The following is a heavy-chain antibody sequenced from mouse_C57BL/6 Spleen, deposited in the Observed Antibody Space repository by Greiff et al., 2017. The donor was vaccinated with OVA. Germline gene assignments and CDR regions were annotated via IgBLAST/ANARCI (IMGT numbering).Heavy chain of an antibody. Sequence: VQLQQPGAELVRPGSSVKLSCKASGYTFTSYWMHWVKQRPKQGLEWIGNIDPSDSETHYNQKFKDKATLTVDKSSSTAYMQLSSLTSEDSAVYYCARGDYDGGFAYWGKGTLVTVSA. CDR3: ARGDYDGGFAY. J-gene: IGHJ3*01. CDR2: IDPSDSET. D-gene: IGHD2-4*01. V-gene: IGHV1-52*01. CDR1: GYTFTSYW.